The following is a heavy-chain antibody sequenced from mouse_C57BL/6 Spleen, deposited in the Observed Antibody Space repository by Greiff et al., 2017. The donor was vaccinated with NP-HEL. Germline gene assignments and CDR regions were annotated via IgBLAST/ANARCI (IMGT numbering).Heavy chain of an antibody. CDR1: GFTFSDYG. D-gene: IGHD2-3*01. J-gene: IGHJ4*01. CDR2: ISSGSSTI. CDR3: ARFYDPLIRAMDC. Sequence: EVQLVESGGGLVKPGGSLKLSCAASGFTFSDYGMHWVRQAPEKGLEWVAYISSGSSTIYYADTVKGRFTISRDNAKNTLFLQMTSLRSEDTAMYYCARFYDPLIRAMDCWGQGTSVTVSS. V-gene: IGHV5-17*01.